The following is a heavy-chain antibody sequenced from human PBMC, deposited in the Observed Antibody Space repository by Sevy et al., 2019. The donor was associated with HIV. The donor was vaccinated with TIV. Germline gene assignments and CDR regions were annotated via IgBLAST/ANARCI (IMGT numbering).Heavy chain of an antibody. Sequence: GGSLRLSCVGSGFTFNMFWMSWVRQAPGKGLEWVANIRGDGRETKYVDSVKGRFTISRDNAKNSLYLQMNSVRVDDLAVYYCARDPQGHYYESSGYSLDYWGQGTPVTVSS. CDR2: IRGDGRET. V-gene: IGHV3-7*01. CDR3: ARDPQGHYYESSGYSLDY. D-gene: IGHD3-22*01. CDR1: GFTFNMFW. J-gene: IGHJ4*02.